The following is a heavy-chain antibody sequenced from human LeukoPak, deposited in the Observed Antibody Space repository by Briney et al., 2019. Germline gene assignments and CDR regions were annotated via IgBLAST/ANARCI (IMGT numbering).Heavy chain of an antibody. CDR3: ARVPGLYNELRGDY. V-gene: IGHV3-21*01. CDR2: ISTRSSYI. J-gene: IGHJ4*02. Sequence: GGSLRLSCAASGFAFSEYTMYWVRQAPGKGLQWISSISTRSSYISYADSVRGRFTISRDNANNSLFLHMNNLRVEDTAVYYCARVPGLYNELRGDYWGQGSQVIVSS. D-gene: IGHD3-10*01. CDR1: GFAFSEYT.